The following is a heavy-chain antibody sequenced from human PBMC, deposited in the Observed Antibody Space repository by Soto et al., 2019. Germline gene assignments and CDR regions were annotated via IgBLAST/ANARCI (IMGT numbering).Heavy chain of an antibody. D-gene: IGHD1-1*01. V-gene: IGHV3-30*03. J-gene: IGHJ6*02. CDR3: VMDTSKYSNNWPAYYGLDV. CDR2: ISFDGSNK. Sequence: QVQLVESGGGVVQHGRSLRLSCASSGFTFSSFGMHWVRQAPGKGLEWVAVISFDGSNKYYADSVKGRFTISRDNYKNTLSLQMKSLKADDTAVYYCVMDTSKYSNNWPAYYGLDVWGQGTTVTVTS. CDR1: GFTFSSFG.